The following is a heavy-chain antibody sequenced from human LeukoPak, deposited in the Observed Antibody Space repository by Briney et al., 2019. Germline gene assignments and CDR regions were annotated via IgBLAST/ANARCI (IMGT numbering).Heavy chain of an antibody. V-gene: IGHV4-34*01. Sequence: KTSETLSLTCAVYGGSFSGYYWNWIRQPPGKGLEWIGEINHSGSTNYNPSLKSRVTISVDMSKKQFSLKLSSVTAADTAVYYCARDRSGWYGEDYWGQGTLVTVSS. CDR3: ARDRSGWYGEDY. CDR1: GGSFSGYY. D-gene: IGHD6-19*01. J-gene: IGHJ4*02. CDR2: INHSGST.